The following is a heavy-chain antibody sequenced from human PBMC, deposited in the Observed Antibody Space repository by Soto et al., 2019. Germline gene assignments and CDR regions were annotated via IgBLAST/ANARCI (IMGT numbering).Heavy chain of an antibody. Sequence: GGSLRLSCAASGFTFTRYSMNWVRQAPGKGLEWVSSISSTTNYIYYGDSMKGRFTISRDNAKNSLYLEMNSLRAEDTAVYYCARESEDLTSNFDYWGQGILVTVSS. CDR3: ARESEDLTSNFDY. V-gene: IGHV3-21*06. J-gene: IGHJ4*02. CDR1: GFTFTRYS. CDR2: ISSTTNYI.